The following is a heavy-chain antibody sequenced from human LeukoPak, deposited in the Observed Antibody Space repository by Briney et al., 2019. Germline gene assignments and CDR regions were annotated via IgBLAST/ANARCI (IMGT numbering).Heavy chain of an antibody. J-gene: IGHJ4*02. D-gene: IGHD2-2*02. V-gene: IGHV4-34*01. CDR2: INHSGST. CDR3: ARTAPPYIDY. CDR1: VGSIRSYY. Sequence: PSETLSLTCKVSVSVGSIRSYYWSWIRQPPGKGLEWIGEINHSGSTNYNPSLKSRVTISVDTSKNQFSLKLSSVTAADTAVYYCARTAPPYIDYWGQGTLVTVSS.